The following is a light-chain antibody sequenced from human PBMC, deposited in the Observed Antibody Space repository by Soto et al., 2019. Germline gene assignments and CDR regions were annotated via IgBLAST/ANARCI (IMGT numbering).Light chain of an antibody. CDR1: SSNIGAGYD. V-gene: IGLV1-40*01. CDR3: QSYDSSLSGVV. CDR2: GNS. Sequence: QSVLTQPPSVSGAPGQRVTISCTGSSSNIGAGYDVHWYRQLPGTAPKLLIYGNSNRPSGVPDRFSGSKSGTSASLAITGLQAKDEADYYCQSYDSSLSGVVFGGVTNFTVL. J-gene: IGLJ2*01.